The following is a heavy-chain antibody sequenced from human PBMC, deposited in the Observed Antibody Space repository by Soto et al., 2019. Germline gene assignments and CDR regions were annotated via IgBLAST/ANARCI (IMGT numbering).Heavy chain of an antibody. Sequence: QVQLQESGPGLVKPSQTLSLTCTVSGGSISSGGYYWSWIRQHPGKGLEWIGYIYYSGSTYYNPSPKSRGTISVDTSKNQFSLKLSSVTAADTAVYYCARSLDYGDYVGPFDYWGQGTLVTVSS. V-gene: IGHV4-31*03. CDR2: IYYSGST. CDR3: ARSLDYGDYVGPFDY. D-gene: IGHD4-17*01. J-gene: IGHJ4*02. CDR1: GGSISSGGYY.